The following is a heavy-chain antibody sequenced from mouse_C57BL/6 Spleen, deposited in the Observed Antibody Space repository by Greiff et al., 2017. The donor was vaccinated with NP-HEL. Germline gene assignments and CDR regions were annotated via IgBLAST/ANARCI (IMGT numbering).Heavy chain of an antibody. J-gene: IGHJ2*01. V-gene: IGHV1-69*01. CDR3: ARATTVGPYFDY. CDR2: IDPSDSYT. CDR1: GYTFTSYW. D-gene: IGHD1-1*01. Sequence: QVQLKQPGAELVMPGASVKLSCKASGYTFTSYWMHWVKQRPGQGLEWIGEIDPSDSYTNYNQKFKGKSTLTVDKSSSTAYMQLSSLTSEDSAVYYCARATTVGPYFDYWGQGTTLTVSS.